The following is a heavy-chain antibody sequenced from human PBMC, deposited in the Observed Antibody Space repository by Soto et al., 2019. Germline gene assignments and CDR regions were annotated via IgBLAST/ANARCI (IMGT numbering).Heavy chain of an antibody. CDR3: AKTAEAVAGTVYGY. Sequence: GGSLRLSCTASGFTFTNYAMGWVRQAPGKGLEWVSAIGGGGYTTYYADSVKGRFTISRDNSKNTLFLQMNSLRAEDTAVYYCAKTAEAVAGTVYGYWGQGTLVTVSS. CDR2: IGGGGYTT. V-gene: IGHV3-23*01. CDR1: GFTFTNYA. J-gene: IGHJ4*02. D-gene: IGHD6-19*01.